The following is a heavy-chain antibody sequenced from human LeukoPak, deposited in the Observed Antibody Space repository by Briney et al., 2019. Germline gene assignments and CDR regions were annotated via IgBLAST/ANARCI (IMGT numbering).Heavy chain of an antibody. D-gene: IGHD5-18*01. CDR2: ISSSGSTI. V-gene: IGHV3-48*04. CDR3: ARDRDGYSYGYNFDY. J-gene: IGHJ4*02. CDR1: GFTFSSYA. Sequence: GSLRLSCAASGFTFSSYAMSWVRQAPGKGLEWVSYISSSGSTIYYADSVKGRFTISRDNAKNSLYLQMNSLRAEDTAVYYCARDRDGYSYGYNFDYWGQGTLVTVSS.